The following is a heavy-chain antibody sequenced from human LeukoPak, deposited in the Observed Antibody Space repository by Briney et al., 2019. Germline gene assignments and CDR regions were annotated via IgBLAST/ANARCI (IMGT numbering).Heavy chain of an antibody. Sequence: SETLSLACAVYGGSFSGYYWSWIRQPPGKGLEWIGEINHSGSTNYNPSLKSRVTISVDTSKNQFSLKLSSVTAADTAVYYCARGQGYGGNSTFDYWGQGTLVIVSS. CDR3: ARGQGYGGNSTFDY. V-gene: IGHV4-34*01. CDR1: GGSFSGYY. CDR2: INHSGST. J-gene: IGHJ4*02. D-gene: IGHD4-23*01.